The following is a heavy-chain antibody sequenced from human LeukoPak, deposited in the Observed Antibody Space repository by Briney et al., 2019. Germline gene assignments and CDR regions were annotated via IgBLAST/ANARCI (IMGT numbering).Heavy chain of an antibody. V-gene: IGHV3-66*01. Sequence: GGSLRLSCAASGFTVSSNYMSWVRQAPGKGLEWVSVIYSGGSTYYADSVKGRFTISRDNSKNTLYLQMNSLRAEDTAVYYCARDQTPVRRLDVWGQGTTVTVSS. CDR3: ARDQTPVRRLDV. D-gene: IGHD3-10*01. J-gene: IGHJ6*02. CDR1: GFTVSSNY. CDR2: IYSGGST.